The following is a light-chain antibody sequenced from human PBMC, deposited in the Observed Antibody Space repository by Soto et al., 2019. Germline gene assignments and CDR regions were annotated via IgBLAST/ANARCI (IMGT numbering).Light chain of an antibody. CDR1: QSVSID. V-gene: IGKV3-11*01. Sequence: EVVLTQSPATLSLSPGDRATLSCRASQSVSIDFAWYQQKPGQAPRLLIYDASNGATGIPARFSGSGSGTDFTLTISSLEPEDFAVYYCQHRHNFGPGTKVDIK. J-gene: IGKJ3*01. CDR2: DAS. CDR3: QHRHN.